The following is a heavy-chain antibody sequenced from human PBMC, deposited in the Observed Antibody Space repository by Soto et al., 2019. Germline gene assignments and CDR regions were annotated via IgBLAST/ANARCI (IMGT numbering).Heavy chain of an antibody. Sequence: GASVKVSCKASGYTFTSYDINWVRQATGQGLEWMGWMNPNSGNTGYAQKFQGRVTMTRNTSISTAYMELSSLRSEDTAVYYCARSVVVVVAASDAFDIWGQGTMVHRLL. CDR1: GYTFTSYD. CDR3: ARSVVVVVAASDAFDI. CDR2: MNPNSGNT. J-gene: IGHJ3*02. D-gene: IGHD2-15*01. V-gene: IGHV1-8*01.